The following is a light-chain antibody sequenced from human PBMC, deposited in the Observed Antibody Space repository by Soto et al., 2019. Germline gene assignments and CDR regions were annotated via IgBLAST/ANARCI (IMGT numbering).Light chain of an antibody. CDR2: GAS. J-gene: IGKJ5*01. CDR3: QQRKNWPPIT. V-gene: IGKV3D-20*02. CDR1: QSIGSNY. Sequence: EVVLTQSPGTLSLSPGERATLTCRASQSIGSNYLVWYQQKSGQAPSLLIYGASNRATGVPVRFSGSGSGTVFTLTIGSLEPEDSAVYYCQQRKNWPPITFGQGTRLEIK.